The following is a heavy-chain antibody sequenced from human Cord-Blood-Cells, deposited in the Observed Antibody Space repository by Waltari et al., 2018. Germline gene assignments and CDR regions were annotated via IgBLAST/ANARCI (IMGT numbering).Heavy chain of an antibody. CDR2: IRSKANSYAI. D-gene: IGHD2-8*01. CDR3: TRGNDYGDY. J-gene: IGHJ4*02. Sequence: EVQLVESGGGLVQPGGSLKLSCAASGFTFSGSAMHWVRQASGKGLEWVGRIRSKANSYAIAYAASVKGRFTISRDDSKNTAYLQMNSLKTEDTAVYYCTRGNDYGDYWGQGTLVTVSS. CDR1: GFTFSGSA. V-gene: IGHV3-73*01.